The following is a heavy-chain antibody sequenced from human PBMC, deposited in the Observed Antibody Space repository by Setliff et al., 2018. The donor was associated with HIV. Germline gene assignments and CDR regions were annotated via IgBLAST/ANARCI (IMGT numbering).Heavy chain of an antibody. CDR1: ASSISSDYC. J-gene: IGHJ4*02. D-gene: IGHD5-18*01. V-gene: IGHV4-38-2*01. CDR3: ARHLLRGYIYIVFDY. CDR2: THHSGST. Sequence: PSETLSLTCAVSASSISSDYCWGWIRQPPGKGLEWIGSTHHSGSTYYNLSLNSRVTISVDTSKNHFSLKLRSVTAADTAVYYCARHLLRGYIYIVFDYWGQGTLVTVSS.